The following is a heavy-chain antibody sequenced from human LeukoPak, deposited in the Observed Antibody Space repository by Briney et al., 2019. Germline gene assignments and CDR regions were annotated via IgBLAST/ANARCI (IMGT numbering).Heavy chain of an antibody. V-gene: IGHV1-18*01. CDR1: GYTFTSYG. D-gene: IGHD3-22*01. CDR3: ARGGDYYDSSGYSFDY. CDR2: ISAYNGNT. J-gene: IGHJ4*02. Sequence: GASVKVSCKASGYTFTSYGISWVRQAPGQGLGWMGWISAYNGNTNYAQKLQGRVTITADESTSTAYMELSSLRSEDTAVYYCARGGDYYDSSGYSFDYWGQGTLVTVSS.